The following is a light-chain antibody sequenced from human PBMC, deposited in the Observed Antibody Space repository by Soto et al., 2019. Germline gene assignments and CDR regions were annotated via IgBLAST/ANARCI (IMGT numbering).Light chain of an antibody. V-gene: IGKV1-39*01. J-gene: IGKJ5*01. CDR2: AAS. CDR3: QQSYSTLSTS. Sequence: DIQMTQSPSSLSASVGDRVTITCRASESISRHLNWYQQKPGKDPNLLIYAASTLQNGVPSRFTGGASVTNFTLTISRLQPEDFATYCFQQSYSTLSTSFGQVTRLEIK. CDR1: ESISRH.